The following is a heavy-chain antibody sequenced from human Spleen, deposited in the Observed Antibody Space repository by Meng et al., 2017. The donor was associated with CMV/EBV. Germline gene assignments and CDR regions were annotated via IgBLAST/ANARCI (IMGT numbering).Heavy chain of an antibody. CDR3: AITYYYDSSGYNYGMDD. V-gene: IGHV4-39*01. J-gene: IGHJ6*02. CDR1: GGSISSSSYY. CDR2: IYYSGST. Sequence: SETLSLTCTVSGGSISSSSYYWGWICQPPGKGLEWIGSIYYSGSTYYNPSLKSRVTISVDTSKNQFSLKLSSVTAADTAVYYCAITYYYDSSGYNYGMDDWGQGTTVTVSS. D-gene: IGHD3-22*01.